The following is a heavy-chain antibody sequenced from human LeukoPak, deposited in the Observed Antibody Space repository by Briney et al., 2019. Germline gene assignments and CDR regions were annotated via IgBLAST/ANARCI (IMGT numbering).Heavy chain of an antibody. J-gene: IGHJ6*03. CDR1: GGSISSYY. V-gene: IGHV4-59*01. D-gene: IGHD3-10*01. CDR2: IYYSGST. Sequence: SETLSLTCTVSGGSISSYYWSWIRQPPGKGLEWIAYIYYSGSTNYNPSLKSRVTISVDTSKNQFSLKLSSVTAADTAVYYCARGRDGFEFYYYYYMDVWGKGTTVTVSS. CDR3: ARGRDGFEFYYYYYMDV.